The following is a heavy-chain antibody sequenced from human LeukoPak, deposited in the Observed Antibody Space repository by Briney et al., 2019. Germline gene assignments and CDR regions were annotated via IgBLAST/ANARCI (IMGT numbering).Heavy chain of an antibody. D-gene: IGHD3-10*01. J-gene: IGHJ4*02. CDR3: ARWGHYYGSGSYSVSFYFDY. V-gene: IGHV1-69*13. CDR1: GGTFSSYA. Sequence: GASAKVSCKASGGTFSSYAISWVRQAPGQGLEWMGGIIPIFGTANYAQKFQGRVTITADESTSTAYMELSSLRSEDTAVYYCARWGHYYGSGSYSVSFYFDYWGQGTLVTVSS. CDR2: IIPIFGTA.